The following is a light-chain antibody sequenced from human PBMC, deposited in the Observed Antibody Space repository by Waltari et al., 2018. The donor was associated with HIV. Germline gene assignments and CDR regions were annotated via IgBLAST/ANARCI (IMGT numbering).Light chain of an antibody. Sequence: YELTQPPSVSVSPGQTASITCSGDQLGDKLPCWYQQKPGQAPVLLIYQENKRPSGIPDRVSGSISGNTATLTISGTQTLDEGDYYCQACDSNCNVFGPVTKVTVL. V-gene: IGLV3-1*01. J-gene: IGLJ1*01. CDR3: QACDSNCNV. CDR2: QEN. CDR1: QLGDKL.